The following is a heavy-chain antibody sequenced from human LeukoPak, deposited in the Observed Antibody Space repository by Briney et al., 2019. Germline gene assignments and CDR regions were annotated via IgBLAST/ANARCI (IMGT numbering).Heavy chain of an antibody. D-gene: IGHD4-23*01. CDR3: ARHRGNSAGYFDY. CDR2: ISSNGGST. CDR1: GFTFSSYA. J-gene: IGHJ4*02. Sequence: PGGSLRLSCAASGFTFSSYAMHWVRQAPGKGLEYVSAISSNGGSTYYANSVKGRFTISRDNSKNTLYLQMGSLRAEDMAVYYCARHRGNSAGYFDYWGQGTLVTVSS. V-gene: IGHV3-64*01.